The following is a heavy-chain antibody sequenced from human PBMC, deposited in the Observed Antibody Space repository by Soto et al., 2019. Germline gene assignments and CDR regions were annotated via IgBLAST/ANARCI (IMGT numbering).Heavy chain of an antibody. CDR3: ATTDKGDYVPPLDN. CDR2: ITPFNDNT. D-gene: IGHD4-17*01. V-gene: IGHV1-18*01. Sequence: GASVQVSCKTSGYTFPTSGISWVRQAPGQGLEWMGWITPFNDNTNYAQNLQGRVTMTTDTSTNTAYLELRSLTSDDTAVYSCATTDKGDYVPPLDNWGQGTLVTVSS. J-gene: IGHJ4*02. CDR1: GYTFPTSG.